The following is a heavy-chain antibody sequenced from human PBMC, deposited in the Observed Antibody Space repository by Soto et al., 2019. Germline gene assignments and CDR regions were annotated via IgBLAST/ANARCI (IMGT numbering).Heavy chain of an antibody. V-gene: IGHV4-30-4*01. CDR1: GGSISSGDYY. Sequence: SETLSLTCTVSGGSISSGDYYWSWIRQPPGKGLEWIGYTYYSGSTYYNPSLKSRVTISVDTSKNQFSLKLSSVTAADTAVYYCARGSYYYDSSGYYHDWGQGTLVTVSS. CDR3: ARGSYYYDSSGYYHD. J-gene: IGHJ4*02. CDR2: TYYSGST. D-gene: IGHD3-22*01.